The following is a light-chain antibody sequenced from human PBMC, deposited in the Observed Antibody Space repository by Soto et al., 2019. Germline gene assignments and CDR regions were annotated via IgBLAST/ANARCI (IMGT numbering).Light chain of an antibody. J-gene: IGKJ3*01. Sequence: DIQMTQSPSSVSASVGDRVTIACRASQGISSWLAWYQQKPGKAPKLLIYAASSLQSGVPSRFSGSGSWTDFFLIIISLQPEDFAAYYCHQASCFFPVTFGPGTKVDIK. V-gene: IGKV1-12*01. CDR3: HQASCFFPVT. CDR1: QGISSW. CDR2: AAS.